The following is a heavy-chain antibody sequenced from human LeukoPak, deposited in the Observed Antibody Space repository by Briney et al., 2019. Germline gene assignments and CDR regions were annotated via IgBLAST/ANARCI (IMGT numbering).Heavy chain of an antibody. Sequence: GGSLRLSCAASRFTFSSYGMHWVRQAPGKGLEWVAVISYDGSNKYYADSVKGRFTISRDNSKNTLYLQMNSLRAEDTAVYYCAKSFYDSSGYPQAPFDHWGQGTLVTVSS. D-gene: IGHD3-22*01. CDR3: AKSFYDSSGYPQAPFDH. V-gene: IGHV3-30*18. CDR2: ISYDGSNK. CDR1: RFTFSSYG. J-gene: IGHJ4*02.